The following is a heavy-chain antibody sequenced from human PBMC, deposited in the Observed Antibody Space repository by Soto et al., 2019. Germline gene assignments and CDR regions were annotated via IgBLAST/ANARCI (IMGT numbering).Heavy chain of an antibody. D-gene: IGHD3-9*01. CDR2: INHSGST. Sequence: SETLSLTCAVYGGSFSGYYWSWIRQPPGKGLEWIGEINHSGSTNYNPSLKSRVTISVDTSKNQFSLKLSSVTAADTAVYYCARGRRVLRYFDINWFDPWGQGTLVTVSS. V-gene: IGHV4-34*01. CDR3: ARGRRVLRYFDINWFDP. J-gene: IGHJ5*02. CDR1: GGSFSGYY.